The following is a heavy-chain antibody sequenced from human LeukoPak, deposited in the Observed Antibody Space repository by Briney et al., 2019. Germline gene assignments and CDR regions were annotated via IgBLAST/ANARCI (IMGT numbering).Heavy chain of an antibody. Sequence: SETLSLTCAVYGGSFSGYYWSWIRQPPGKGLEWIGEINHSGSTNYNPSLKSRVTISVDTSKNQFSLKLSSVTAADTAVYYCARSRTCRAAAGTSNWFDPWGQGTLVTVSS. V-gene: IGHV4-34*01. CDR1: GGSFSGYY. CDR2: INHSGST. J-gene: IGHJ5*02. CDR3: ARSRTCRAAAGTSNWFDP. D-gene: IGHD6-13*01.